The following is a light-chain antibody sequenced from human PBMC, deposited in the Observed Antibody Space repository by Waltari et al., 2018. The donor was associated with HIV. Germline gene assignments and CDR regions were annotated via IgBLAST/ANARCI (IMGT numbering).Light chain of an antibody. Sequence: QSALTQPASVSGSPGQSITISCTGTSSDVGGSTYVSWYQQHPDKAPKLMIYEVSSRPSGVSNRFSGSKSGNTASLTISGLQADDEAYYYCSSYTTSSTLDLGTGTKVTVL. CDR3: SSYTTSSTLD. CDR1: SSDVGGSTY. CDR2: EVS. J-gene: IGLJ1*01. V-gene: IGLV2-14*01.